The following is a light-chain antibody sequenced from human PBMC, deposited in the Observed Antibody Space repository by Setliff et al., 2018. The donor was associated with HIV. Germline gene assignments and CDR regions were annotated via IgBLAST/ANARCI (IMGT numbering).Light chain of an antibody. CDR3: SSCTTSSTLYV. CDR2: DVI. J-gene: IGLJ1*01. Sequence: QSALTQPASVSGSPGQSITISCTGISSDVGGYYSVSWYQRHPGKAPKLMIYDVINRPSGVSNRFSGSRSGNTASLTISGLQVEDEADYYCSSCTTSSTLYVFGPGTKVTVL. V-gene: IGLV2-14*03. CDR1: SSDVGGYYS.